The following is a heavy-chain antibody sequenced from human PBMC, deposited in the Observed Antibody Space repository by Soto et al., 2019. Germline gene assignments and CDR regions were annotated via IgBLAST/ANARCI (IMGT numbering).Heavy chain of an antibody. CDR3: AGARSAGLDWYDP. V-gene: IGHV3-48*01. CDR1: GFTLSSYS. Sequence: GALRLSCAASGFTLSSYSMNWVRQAPGKGLEWVSYISSSSNTIYYADSVKGRFTSSRDNAKNSLYLQMNSLRADDTAVYYCAGARSAGLDWYDPWAQGTLVPVSS. D-gene: IGHD2-15*01. J-gene: IGHJ5*02. CDR2: ISSSSNTI.